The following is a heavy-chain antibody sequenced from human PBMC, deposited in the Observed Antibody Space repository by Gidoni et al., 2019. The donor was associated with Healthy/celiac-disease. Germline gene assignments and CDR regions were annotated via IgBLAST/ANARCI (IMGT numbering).Heavy chain of an antibody. CDR2: IYYSGST. V-gene: IGHV4-31*03. CDR3: ASVLPINSSSTSCSDRGWFDP. J-gene: IGHJ5*02. D-gene: IGHD2-2*01. Sequence: QVQLQESGAGLVKPSQTLSLTCTVSGGSISSGGYYWRWIRQHPGKGLEWIGYIYYSGSTYYNPSLKSRVTISGDTSKNQFSLKVSAVTAADTAVYYCASVLPINSSSTSCSDRGWFDPWGQGTLVTVSS. CDR1: GGSISSGGYY.